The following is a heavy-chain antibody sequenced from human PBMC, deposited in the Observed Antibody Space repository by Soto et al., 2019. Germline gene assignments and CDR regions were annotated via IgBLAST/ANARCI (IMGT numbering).Heavy chain of an antibody. Sequence: ASVKVSCKASGYTFTSYAMHWVRQAPGQRLEWMGWINAGNGNTKYSQKFQGRVTITRDTSASTAYMELSSLRSEDTAVYYCARGSGIARYYYYYGMDVWGQGTTVTVSS. CDR2: INAGNGNT. J-gene: IGHJ6*02. D-gene: IGHD6-13*01. V-gene: IGHV1-3*01. CDR1: GYTFTSYA. CDR3: ARGSGIARYYYYYGMDV.